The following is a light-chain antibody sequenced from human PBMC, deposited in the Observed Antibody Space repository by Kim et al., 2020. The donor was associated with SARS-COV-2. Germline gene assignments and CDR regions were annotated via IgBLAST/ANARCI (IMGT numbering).Light chain of an antibody. CDR3: QQYNNWPFT. CDR2: GAS. CDR1: QSVSSN. J-gene: IGKJ1*01. Sequence: EIVMTQSPATLSVSPGESATLSCRASQSVSSNLAWYQQKPGQAPSLLISGASTRATGIPARFSGSGSGTEFTLTISSLQSEDFAVYYCQQYNNWPFTFGQGTKVDIK. V-gene: IGKV3-15*01.